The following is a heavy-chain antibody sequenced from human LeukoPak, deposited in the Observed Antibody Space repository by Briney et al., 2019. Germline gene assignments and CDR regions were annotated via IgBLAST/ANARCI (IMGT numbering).Heavy chain of an antibody. CDR3: ARGLGSGWQDY. D-gene: IGHD6-19*01. Sequence: GGSLRLSWAASGFTFSTYNMNWVRQAPGKGLEWVSFITSSSITIYYADSVKGRFTISRDNAKNSLYLQMTSLRGEDTAVYYCARGLGSGWQDYWGQGTLVTVSS. V-gene: IGHV3-48*04. CDR1: GFTFSTYN. J-gene: IGHJ4*02. CDR2: ITSSSITI.